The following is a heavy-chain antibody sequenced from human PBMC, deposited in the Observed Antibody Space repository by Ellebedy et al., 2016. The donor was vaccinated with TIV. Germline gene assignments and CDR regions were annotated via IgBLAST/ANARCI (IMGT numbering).Heavy chain of an antibody. D-gene: IGHD2-21*02. CDR3: PKGQRMVTAPFDY. V-gene: IGHV3-23*01. CDR2: ISVSGGTT. CDR1: GFTFSSYA. Sequence: PGGSLRLSCAASGFTFSSYAMSWVRQAPGKGLEWVSAISVSGGTTYYADSVKGRFTISRDNSKNTLCLQMNSLRAEETAVYYCPKGQRMVTAPFDYWGQGNLVTVSS. J-gene: IGHJ4*02.